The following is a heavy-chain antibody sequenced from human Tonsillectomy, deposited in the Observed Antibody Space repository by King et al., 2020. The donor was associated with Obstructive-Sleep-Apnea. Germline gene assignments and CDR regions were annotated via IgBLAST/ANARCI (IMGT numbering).Heavy chain of an antibody. Sequence: VQLVESGGGVVQPGRSLRLSCAASGFTFSSYAMHWVRQAPGKGLEWVAVISNDGSNKYYADSVKGRFTISRVNSKNTLYLQMNSLRAEETAVYYCARGWRGVLSPGDYWGQGTLVTVSS. CDR3: ARGWRGVLSPGDY. J-gene: IGHJ4*02. D-gene: IGHD2-8*01. CDR2: ISNDGSNK. V-gene: IGHV3-30-3*01. CDR1: GFTFSSYA.